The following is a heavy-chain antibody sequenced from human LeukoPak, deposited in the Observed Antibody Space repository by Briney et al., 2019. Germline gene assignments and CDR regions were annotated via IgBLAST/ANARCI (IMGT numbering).Heavy chain of an antibody. V-gene: IGHV3-7*01. CDR2: IKEDVSAR. Sequence: GGSLTLSCVASGFTTSSHWTSWVRHAPGKGAERGASIKEDVSARNLVDSVKGRFTISTDNAKDSLYLQMNSLRVKDTAVYYCARGPTYGSRSDCLEYWGLGTLVTVSS. J-gene: IGHJ4*02. CDR3: ARGPTYGSRSDCLEY. D-gene: IGHD3-10*01. CDR1: GFTTSSHW.